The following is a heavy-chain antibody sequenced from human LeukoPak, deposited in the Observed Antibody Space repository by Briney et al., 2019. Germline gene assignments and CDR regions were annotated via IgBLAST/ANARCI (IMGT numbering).Heavy chain of an antibody. Sequence: GGSLRLSCEASGFTFSSYRMNWVRQAPGKGLEWVSAISGSGENTNYADSVKGRFTMSRDNSRNMLYLQMNSLRDEDTAKYYCAKTVSGSYSYQGGDYWGQGTLVTVSS. CDR2: ISGSGENT. V-gene: IGHV3-23*01. J-gene: IGHJ4*02. CDR3: AKTVSGSYSYQGGDY. D-gene: IGHD3-16*02. CDR1: GFTFSSYR.